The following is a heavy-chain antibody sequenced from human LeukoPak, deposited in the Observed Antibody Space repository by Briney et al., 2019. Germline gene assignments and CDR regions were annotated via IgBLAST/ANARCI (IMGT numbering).Heavy chain of an antibody. CDR2: IRSSTNNYAT. CDR3: TGGSGWYSPDY. CDR1: GFTFSGSA. V-gene: IGHV3-73*01. D-gene: IGHD6-19*01. J-gene: IGHJ4*02. Sequence: GGSLRLSCAASGFTFSGSAMHWVRRASGKGLEWVGLIRSSTNNYATAYAASVRGRFTISRDGSKDTAYLQMNSLKTEDTAVYYCTGGSGWYSPDYWGQGTLVTVYS.